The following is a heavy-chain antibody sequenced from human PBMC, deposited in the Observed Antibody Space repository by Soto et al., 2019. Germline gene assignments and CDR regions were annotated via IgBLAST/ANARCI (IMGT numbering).Heavy chain of an antibody. Sequence: GGSLRLSCVASGFTFSNFAMHWVRQAPGNGLEWVATISYDGGDKFYADSLKGRFTISRDNSKNTLYLQMNSPRDDDTAVYYCALRIPLAGPYGAFDIRAQGTMDTGS. CDR3: ALRIPLAGPYGAFDI. D-gene: IGHD6-13*01. CDR2: ISYDGGDK. V-gene: IGHV3-30*03. CDR1: GFTFSNFA. J-gene: IGHJ3*02.